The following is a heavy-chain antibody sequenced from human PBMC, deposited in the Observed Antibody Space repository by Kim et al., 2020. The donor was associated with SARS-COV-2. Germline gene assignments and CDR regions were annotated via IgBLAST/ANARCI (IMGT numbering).Heavy chain of an antibody. V-gene: IGHV5-51*01. J-gene: IGHJ5*02. Sequence: GESLKISCKGSGYSFTSYWIGWVRQMPGKGLEWMGIIYPGDSDTRYSPSFQGQVTISADKSISTAYLQWSSLKASDTAMYYCARHPQGYCSSTSCYMGWENWFDPWGQGTLVTVSS. CDR1: GYSFTSYW. CDR2: IYPGDSDT. CDR3: ARHPQGYCSSTSCYMGWENWFDP. D-gene: IGHD2-2*02.